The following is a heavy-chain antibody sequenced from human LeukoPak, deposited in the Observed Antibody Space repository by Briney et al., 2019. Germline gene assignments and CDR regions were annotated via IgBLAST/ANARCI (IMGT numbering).Heavy chain of an antibody. J-gene: IGHJ4*02. CDR3: AKSPYSSSWFDY. CDR1: GGSFSGYY. D-gene: IGHD6-13*01. CDR2: INHSGSA. V-gene: IGHV4-34*01. Sequence: SETLSLTCAVYGGSFSGYYWSWIRQPPGKGLEWIGEINHSGSANYNPSLKSRVTISVDTSKNQLSLKLSSVTAADTAVYYCAKSPYSSSWFDYWGQGTLVTVSS.